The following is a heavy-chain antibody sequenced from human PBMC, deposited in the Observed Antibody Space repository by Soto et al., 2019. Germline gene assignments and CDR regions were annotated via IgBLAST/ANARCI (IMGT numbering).Heavy chain of an antibody. CDR1: GFTLSNCW. CDR3: ACQRAWYFDY. J-gene: IGHJ4*02. CDR2: ISSDGSSS. Sequence: GGSLRLSCVASGFTLSNCWMYWVRQAPAKGLVCVSRISSDGSSSIYADSVKGRFTISRDNAKNTVYLQMNSLRAEDTGVYFCACQRAWYFDYWGQGILVTVSS. V-gene: IGHV3-74*01.